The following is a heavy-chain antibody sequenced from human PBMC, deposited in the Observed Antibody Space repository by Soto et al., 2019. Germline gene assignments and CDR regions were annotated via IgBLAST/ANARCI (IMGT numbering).Heavy chain of an antibody. V-gene: IGHV3-30-3*01. CDR3: ARGASDFWGGYPEIHYFDY. CDR1: EFTFSTYP. J-gene: IGHJ4*02. Sequence: VLLVESGGGVVQPGRSLRLSCAASEFTFSTYPLHWVRQAPGKGLEWVAVISYDETNKYYADSVKGRFTISRDNSKNTLCRQMNSLRADDTAVYYCARGASDFWGGYPEIHYFDYWGQGTLVTVSS. CDR2: ISYDETNK. D-gene: IGHD3-3*01.